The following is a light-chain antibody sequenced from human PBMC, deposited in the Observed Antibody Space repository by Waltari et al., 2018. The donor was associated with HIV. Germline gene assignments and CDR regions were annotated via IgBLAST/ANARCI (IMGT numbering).Light chain of an antibody. Sequence: QSALTQPRSVSGSPGQSVTISCTGTSSDVGGYSYVSWYQQHPAKAPKVLIYDVTKGPSGAPDRFSGSKSGNTASLTISGRQAEDEVDYYCCSYAGSDKYILGSGTKVTVL. CDR2: DVT. CDR3: CSYAGSDKYI. V-gene: IGLV2-11*01. CDR1: SSDVGGYSY. J-gene: IGLJ1*01.